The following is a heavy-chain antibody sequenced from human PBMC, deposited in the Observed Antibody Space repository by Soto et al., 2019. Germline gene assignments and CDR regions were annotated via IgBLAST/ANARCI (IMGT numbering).Heavy chain of an antibody. D-gene: IGHD2-2*01. CDR1: GYIFMNYG. V-gene: IGHV1-18*01. J-gene: IGHJ4*02. CDR3: ARCRSQAPAGPLDY. CDR2: ISDHKRDT. Sequence: ASVKVSCKASGYIFMNYGISWVRQAPGQGLEGMGWISDHKRDTKYAWKFEARMTMTTVGSTNTANMELRSLRPVDTAVYYFARCRSQAPAGPLDYWGQGTLVTVSS.